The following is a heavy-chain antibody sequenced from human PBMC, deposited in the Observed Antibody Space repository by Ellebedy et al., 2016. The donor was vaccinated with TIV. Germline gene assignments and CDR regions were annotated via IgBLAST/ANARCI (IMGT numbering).Heavy chain of an antibody. CDR3: ARDRVTTYYYDSSGSEGAFDI. J-gene: IGHJ3*02. CDR2: INPSSGST. Sequence: ASVKVSXXASGYTFTSYYLHWVRQAPGQGLEWMGLINPSSGSTSYAQKFQGRVTMTRDTSTTTVYMNLSSPRSEDTAVYYCARDRVTTYYYDSSGSEGAFDIWGQGTMVTVSS. CDR1: GYTFTSYY. D-gene: IGHD3-22*01. V-gene: IGHV1-46*01.